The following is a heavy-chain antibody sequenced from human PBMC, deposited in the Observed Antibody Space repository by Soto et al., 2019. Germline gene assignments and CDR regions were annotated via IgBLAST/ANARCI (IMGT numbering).Heavy chain of an antibody. Sequence: RRWVHQEKKQGLEWMGWISAYNGNTNYAQKLQGRVTMTTDTSTSTAYMELRSLRSDDTAVYYCARDPSYCSSTSCYHDFPWFDLWGQGTPVTVSS. V-gene: IGHV1-18*01. J-gene: IGHJ5*02. D-gene: IGHD2-2*01. CDR3: ARDPSYCSSTSCYHDFPWFDL. CDR2: ISAYNGNT.